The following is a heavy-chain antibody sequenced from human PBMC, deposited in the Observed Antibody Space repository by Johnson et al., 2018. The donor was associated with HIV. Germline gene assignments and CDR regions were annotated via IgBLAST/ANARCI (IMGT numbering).Heavy chain of an antibody. CDR1: GFTFDDYG. Sequence: QVQLVESGGGVVRPGGSLRLSCAASGFTFDDYGMNRVRQVPGKGLVWVAVLSYDGSPKYYVDSVKGRFTISRDNSKNTLYLQMNSLRAEDTAVYYWAKPGGIVATIGCDAFDIWGQGTMVTVSS. D-gene: IGHD5-12*01. J-gene: IGHJ3*02. CDR3: AKPGGIVATIGCDAFDI. CDR2: LSYDGSPK. V-gene: IGHV3-30*18.